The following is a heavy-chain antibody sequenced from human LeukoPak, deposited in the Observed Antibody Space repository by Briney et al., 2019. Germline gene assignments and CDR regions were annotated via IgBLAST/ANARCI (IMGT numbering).Heavy chain of an antibody. D-gene: IGHD6-13*01. V-gene: IGHV3-23*01. CDR2: ISGSGGST. CDR3: AKGIAAAAHGAFDY. Sequence: GGSLRLSCGASGFTFSSYAMSWVRQAPGKGLEWVSVISGSGGSTYYADSVKGRCTISRDNSKNTLYLQMNSLRAEDTAVYYCAKGIAAAAHGAFDYWGQGTLVTVSS. J-gene: IGHJ4*02. CDR1: GFTFSSYA.